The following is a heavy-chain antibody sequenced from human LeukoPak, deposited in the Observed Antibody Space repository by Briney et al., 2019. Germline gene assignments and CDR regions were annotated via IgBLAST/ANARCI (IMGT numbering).Heavy chain of an antibody. Sequence: GGSLRLSCAASEFTFSSYAMHWVRQAPGKGLEWVAVISYDGSNKYYADSVKGRFTISRDNSKNTLYLQMNSLRAEDTAVYYCAREIRNYYDSSGYYYWGQGTLVTVSS. CDR2: ISYDGSNK. CDR1: EFTFSSYA. CDR3: AREIRNYYDSSGYYY. V-gene: IGHV3-30*01. D-gene: IGHD3-22*01. J-gene: IGHJ4*02.